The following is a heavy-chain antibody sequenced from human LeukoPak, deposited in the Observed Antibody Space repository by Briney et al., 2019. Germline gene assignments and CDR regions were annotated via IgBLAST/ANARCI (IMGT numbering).Heavy chain of an antibody. Sequence: SETLSLTCTVSGGSISSYYWSWIRQPAGKGLEWIGRIYTSGSTNYNPSLKSRVTMSVDTSKNQFSLKLSSVTAADTAVYYCARGGSIYDFWSGYYLGNWLDPWGQGTLVTVSS. D-gene: IGHD3-3*01. V-gene: IGHV4-4*07. CDR1: GGSISSYY. CDR3: ARGGSIYDFWSGYYLGNWLDP. CDR2: IYTSGST. J-gene: IGHJ5*02.